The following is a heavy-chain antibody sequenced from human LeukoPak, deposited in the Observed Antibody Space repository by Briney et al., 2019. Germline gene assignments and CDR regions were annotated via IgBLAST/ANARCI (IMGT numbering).Heavy chain of an antibody. CDR3: AKHRGFTFDP. Sequence: SGTLSLTCAVSGDSISNSEWWSWVRQPPEKGLEWIGQIHHRGNTKYNPSLRSRLTMSVDKSKNQFSLKVTSVTAADTAVYSCAKHRGFTFDPWGPGTLVTVSS. CDR2: IHHRGNT. V-gene: IGHV4-4*02. CDR1: GDSISNSEW. J-gene: IGHJ5*02. D-gene: IGHD5-12*01.